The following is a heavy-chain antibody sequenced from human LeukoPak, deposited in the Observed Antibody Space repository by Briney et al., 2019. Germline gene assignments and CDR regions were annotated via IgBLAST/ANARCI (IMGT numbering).Heavy chain of an antibody. J-gene: IGHJ4*02. CDR1: GGSISSSNR. CDR3: ARAGQGYCTSASCYLSLDY. D-gene: IGHD2-2*01. CDR2: IYHSGST. V-gene: IGHV4-4*02. Sequence: PSETLSLTCAVSGGSISSSNRWSWVRQPPGKGLEWIGQIYHSGSTNYNPSLKSRVAISVDKSENQFSLNLNSVTAADTAVYYCARAGQGYCTSASCYLSLDYWGQGTLVTVSS.